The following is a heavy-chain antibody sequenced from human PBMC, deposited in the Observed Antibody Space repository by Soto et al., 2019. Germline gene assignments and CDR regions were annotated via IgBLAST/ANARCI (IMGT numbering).Heavy chain of an antibody. CDR3: VRGGGGGLFDP. CDR2: ISPGSRYP. Sequence: GGSVSLSCAGSGFTFGDSYMSWIRQAPGKGLEWLSYISPGSRYPAYADSVKGRFTISRDNAKRSLYLQMMSLTAEDTAIYYCVRGGGGGLFDPWGQGTMVTVSS. CDR1: GFTFGDSY. V-gene: IGHV3-11*06. D-gene: IGHD2-15*01. J-gene: IGHJ5*02.